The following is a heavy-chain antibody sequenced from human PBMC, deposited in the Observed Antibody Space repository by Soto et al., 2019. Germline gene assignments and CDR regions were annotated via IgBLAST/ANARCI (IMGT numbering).Heavy chain of an antibody. D-gene: IGHD3-10*01. CDR3: AKEAAQYGSGSYYNS. V-gene: IGHV3-9*01. CDR2: ISWNSGSI. J-gene: IGHJ4*02. CDR1: GFTFDDYA. Sequence: GGSLRLSCAASGFTFDDYAMHWVRQAPGKGLEWVSGISWNSGSIGYADSVKGRFTISRDNAKNSLYLQMNSLRAEDTALYYCAKEAAQYGSGSYYNSWGQGTLVTVSS.